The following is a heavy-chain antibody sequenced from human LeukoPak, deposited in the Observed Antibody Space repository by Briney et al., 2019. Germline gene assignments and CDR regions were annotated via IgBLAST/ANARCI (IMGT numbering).Heavy chain of an antibody. J-gene: IGHJ3*02. CDR3: AKFRKPMALLDAFDM. CDR2: ISGSGSST. V-gene: IGHV3-23*01. D-gene: IGHD1-14*01. Sequence: GGSLRLSCVVSGFSFSSYGMNWVRQAPGKGLEWLSIISGSGSSTFYADSVKGRFTISRDNSENTLYLQLNSLRAEDTAVYFCAKFRKPMALLDAFDMWGQGTMVTVSS. CDR1: GFSFSSYG.